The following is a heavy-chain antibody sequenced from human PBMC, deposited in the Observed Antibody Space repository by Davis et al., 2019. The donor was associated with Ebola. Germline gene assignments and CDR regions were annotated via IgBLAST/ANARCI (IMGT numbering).Heavy chain of an antibody. CDR3: VKVKWSAPYFYYGMDV. V-gene: IGHV3-9*01. J-gene: IGHJ6*02. Sequence: SLKISCAASGFTFNNYAMHWVRQAPGKGLEWVSGISWNSISIGYADAVKGRFTISRDNANHSLYLQMNSLRTEETALYYCVKVKWSAPYFYYGMDVWGQGTTVTVSS. CDR1: GFTFNNYA. CDR2: ISWNSISI. D-gene: IGHD2-8*01.